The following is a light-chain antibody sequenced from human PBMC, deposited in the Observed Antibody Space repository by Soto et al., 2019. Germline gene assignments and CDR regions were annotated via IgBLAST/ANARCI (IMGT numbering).Light chain of an antibody. V-gene: IGKV1-5*03. Sequence: DLQMTQSPSTLYASVGGRVTITCRASQSISSWLAWYQQKPGKAPKLLIYKASTLKSGVPSRFSGSGSGTEFTLTISSLQPDDFATYYCQHYNSYSEAFGQGTKVDIK. CDR3: QHYNSYSEA. CDR1: QSISSW. J-gene: IGKJ1*01. CDR2: KAS.